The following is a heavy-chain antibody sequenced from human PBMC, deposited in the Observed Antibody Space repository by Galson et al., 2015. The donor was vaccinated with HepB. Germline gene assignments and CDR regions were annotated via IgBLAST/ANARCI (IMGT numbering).Heavy chain of an antibody. D-gene: IGHD6-13*01. CDR2: ISFDVNNK. CDR3: ARVAAAGRGAFDI. J-gene: IGHJ3*02. V-gene: IGHV3-30*03. CDR1: GFTFSSYA. Sequence: SLRLSCAASGFTFSSYAMHWVRQGPGKGLEWVAVISFDVNNKYYADSVKGRFTISRDNSRNTLYLQINRLRAEDTAVYYCARVAAAGRGAFDIWGQGTMVTVSS.